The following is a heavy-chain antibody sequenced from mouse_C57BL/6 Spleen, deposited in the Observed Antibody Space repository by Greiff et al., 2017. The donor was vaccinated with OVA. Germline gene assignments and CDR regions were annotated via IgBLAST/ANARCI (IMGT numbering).Heavy chain of an antibody. CDR1: GFTFSSYA. CDR3: TVTYYYGSFDY. V-gene: IGHV5-9-1*02. CDR2: ISSGGDYI. Sequence: EVQVVESGEGLVKPGGSLKLSCAASGFTFSSYAMSWVRQTPEKRLEWVAYISSGGDYIYYADTVKGRFTISRDNARNTLYLQMSSLKSEDTAMYYCTVTYYYGSFDYWGQGTTLTVSS. J-gene: IGHJ2*01. D-gene: IGHD1-1*01.